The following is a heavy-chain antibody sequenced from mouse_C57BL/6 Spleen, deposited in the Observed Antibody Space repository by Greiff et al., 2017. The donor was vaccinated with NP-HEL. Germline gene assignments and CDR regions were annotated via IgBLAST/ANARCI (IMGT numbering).Heavy chain of an antibody. D-gene: IGHD4-1*01. V-gene: IGHV5-6*02. CDR3: ARDANWDERYFDV. J-gene: IGHJ1*03. Sequence: EVMLVESGGDLVKPGGSLKLSCAASGFTFSSYGMSWVRQTPDKRLEWVATISSGGSYTYYPDSVKGRFTISRDNAKNTLYLQMSSLKSEDTAMYYCARDANWDERYFDVWGTGTTVTVSS. CDR2: ISSGGSYT. CDR1: GFTFSSYG.